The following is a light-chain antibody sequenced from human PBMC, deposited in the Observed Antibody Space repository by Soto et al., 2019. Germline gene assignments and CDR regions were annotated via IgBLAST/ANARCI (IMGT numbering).Light chain of an antibody. CDR2: AAS. V-gene: IGKV1-39*01. CDR3: QQSYSSPPHT. Sequence: DIQMTQSPSSLSASVGDRVTITCRASQGISTYLNWYRQKPGRAPELLIYAASTLQSGVPSRFGGSGSGTDFTLTITSLQPEDFATYYCQQSYSSPPHTFGQGTKVEIK. J-gene: IGKJ2*01. CDR1: QGISTY.